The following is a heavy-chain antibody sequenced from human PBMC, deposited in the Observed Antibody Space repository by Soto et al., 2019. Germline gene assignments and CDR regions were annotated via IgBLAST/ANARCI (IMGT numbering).Heavy chain of an antibody. D-gene: IGHD5-18*01. J-gene: IGHJ4*02. CDR2: INTYNGMT. Sequence: QVQLVQSGGEVKKPGASVTVSCKASGYTFINYHITWVRQAPGQGLEWMAWINTYNGMTDYAQRFQGRVTMTRDTSTSTAYMELRHLGSDDTAVYFCAKSPRGEMATAWGQGTLVTVSS. V-gene: IGHV1-18*01. CDR1: GYTFINYH. CDR3: AKSPRGEMATA.